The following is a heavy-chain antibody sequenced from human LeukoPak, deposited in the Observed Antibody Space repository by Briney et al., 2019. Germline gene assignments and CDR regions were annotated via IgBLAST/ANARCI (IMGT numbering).Heavy chain of an antibody. J-gene: IGHJ4*02. CDR3: VRDFRSADY. CDR1: GFIFNNYA. CDR2: ISWNSGTI. Sequence: GRSLRLSCAGSGFIFNNYAMHWVRQPPGKGLEWVSGISWNSGTIDYADSVRGRFTISRDNAKNTVYLQMNGLREEDTAVYYCVRDFRSADYWGQGTLVTVSS. V-gene: IGHV3-9*01.